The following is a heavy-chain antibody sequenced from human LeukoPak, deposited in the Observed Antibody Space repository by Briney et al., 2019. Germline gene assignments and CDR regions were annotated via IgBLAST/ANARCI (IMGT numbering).Heavy chain of an antibody. CDR1: GVPISSYY. D-gene: IGHD5-18*01. J-gene: IGHJ4*02. Sequence: ETLSLTCTVSGVPISSYYWSWIRQPPGKGLEWIGYIYYSGSTNYNPSLKRRVTISEDKSKNQLYLKLSSVTDADTAVYYCARDRGYSYGYAFDYWGQGTLVTVSS. CDR2: IYYSGST. V-gene: IGHV4-59*01. CDR3: ARDRGYSYGYAFDY.